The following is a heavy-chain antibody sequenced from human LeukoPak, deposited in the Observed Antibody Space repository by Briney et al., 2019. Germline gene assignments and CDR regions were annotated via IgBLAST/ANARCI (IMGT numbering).Heavy chain of an antibody. V-gene: IGHV1-69*05. CDR3: ARQRIVGAYFDY. CDR2: IIPIFGTA. CDR1: EGTFSSYA. D-gene: IGHD1-26*01. J-gene: IGHJ4*02. Sequence: ASVKVSCKASEGTFSSYAISWVRQAPGQGLEWMGGIIPIFGTANYAQKFQGRVTITTDESTSTAYMELSSLRSEDTAVYYCARQRIVGAYFDYWGQGTLVTVSS.